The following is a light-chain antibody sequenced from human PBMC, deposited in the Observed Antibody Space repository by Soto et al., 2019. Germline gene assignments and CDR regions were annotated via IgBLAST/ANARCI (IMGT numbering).Light chain of an antibody. CDR2: EVS. Sequence: QSALTQPASVSGSPGQSITISCTGTSSDVGGYNYVSWYQQHPGKAPKLMISEVSNRPSGISNRFSGSKSDNTASLTISGLQADDEADYYCSSCTSSTTYVFGTGTKVTVL. CDR1: SSDVGGYNY. V-gene: IGLV2-14*01. J-gene: IGLJ1*01. CDR3: SSCTSSTTYV.